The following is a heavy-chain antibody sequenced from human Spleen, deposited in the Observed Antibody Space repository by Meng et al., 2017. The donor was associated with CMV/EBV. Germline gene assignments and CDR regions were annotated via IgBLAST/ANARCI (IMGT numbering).Heavy chain of an antibody. V-gene: IGHV5-51*01. CDR2: IYFDDSDT. CDR3: TRQFCTSTACYFGVWESDH. D-gene: IGHD2-2*01. CDR1: GHSFTKYW. J-gene: IGHJ4*02. Sequence: GGSLRLSCKDSGHSFTKYWIGWVRQMPGKGLEWMGIIYFDDSDTRYRPSFQGQVTISVDRSTNTAYLQWSSLKASDTATYYCTRQFCTSTACYFGVWESDHWGQGTLVTVSS.